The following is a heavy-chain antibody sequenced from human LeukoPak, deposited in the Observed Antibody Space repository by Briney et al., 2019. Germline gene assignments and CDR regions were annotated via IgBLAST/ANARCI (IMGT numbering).Heavy chain of an antibody. V-gene: IGHV3-66*04. J-gene: IGHJ4*02. D-gene: IGHD6-19*01. Sequence: GGSLRLSCAASGFTFSTYGMSWVRQAPGKGLEWVSVIYSGGSAYYADSVKGRFTISRDNSKNTLYLQMNSLRAEDTAVYYCARRDTSGSYYFDYWGQGTLVTVSS. CDR3: ARRDTSGSYYFDY. CDR2: IYSGGSA. CDR1: GFTFSTYG.